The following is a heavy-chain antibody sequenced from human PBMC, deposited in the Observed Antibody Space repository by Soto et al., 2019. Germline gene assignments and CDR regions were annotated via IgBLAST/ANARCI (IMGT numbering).Heavy chain of an antibody. CDR2: ISAYNGNT. CDR3: ASTRFNIVATKHGYYYYYGMDV. V-gene: IGHV1-18*01. Sequence: ASVKVSCKASGYTFTSYGISWVRQAPGQGLEWMGWISAYNGNTNYARKLQGRVTMTTDTSTSTAYMELRSLRSDDTAVYYCASTRFNIVATKHGYYYYYGMDVWGQGTTVTVSS. J-gene: IGHJ6*02. D-gene: IGHD5-12*01. CDR1: GYTFTSYG.